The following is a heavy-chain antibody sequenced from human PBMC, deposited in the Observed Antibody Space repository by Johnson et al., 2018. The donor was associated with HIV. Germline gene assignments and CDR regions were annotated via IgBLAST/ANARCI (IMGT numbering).Heavy chain of an antibody. J-gene: IGHJ3*02. CDR1: GFTFSSYA. CDR3: ARASDAFDI. CDR2: ISYDGSNK. V-gene: IGHV3-30*04. Sequence: QVHLVESGGGVVQPGRSLRLSCAASGFTFSSYAMHWVRQAPGKGLEWVAVISYDGSNKYYADSVKGRFTISRDNSKNTLYLQMNSLRAEDTAVYYCARASDAFDIWGQGTMVIVSS.